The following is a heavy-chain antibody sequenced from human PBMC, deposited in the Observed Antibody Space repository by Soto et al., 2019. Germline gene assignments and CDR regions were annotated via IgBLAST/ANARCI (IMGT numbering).Heavy chain of an antibody. D-gene: IGHD6-13*01. J-gene: IGHJ6*02. CDR2: INPNSGGT. CDR3: ARASSSWYYGLLDYYYYGMDV. V-gene: IGHV1-2*04. CDR1: GYTFTGYY. Sequence: QVQLVQSGAEVKKPGASVKVSCKASGYTFTGYYMHWVRQAPGQGLEWMGWINPNSGGTNYAQKFQGWVTMTRDTSISTAYMELSRLRSDDTAVYYCARASSSWYYGLLDYYYYGMDVWGQGTTVTVSS.